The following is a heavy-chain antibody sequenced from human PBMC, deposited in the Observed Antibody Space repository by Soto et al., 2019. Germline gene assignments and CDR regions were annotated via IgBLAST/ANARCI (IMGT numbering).Heavy chain of an antibody. Sequence: QVQLVQSGAEVKKPGASVKVSCKASGYTFTSYDINWVRQATGQGLEWMGWMNPNSGNTGYAQKVXRRVTMTRNTSISTAYMELSSLRSDATAVYYCASAWVRGMDVWGQGTTVTVSS. D-gene: IGHD1-26*01. V-gene: IGHV1-8*01. J-gene: IGHJ6*02. CDR3: ASAWVRGMDV. CDR2: MNPNSGNT. CDR1: GYTFTSYD.